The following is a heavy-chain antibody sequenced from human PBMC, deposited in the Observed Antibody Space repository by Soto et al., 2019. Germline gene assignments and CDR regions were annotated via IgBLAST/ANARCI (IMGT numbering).Heavy chain of an antibody. V-gene: IGHV3-23*01. D-gene: IGHD1-1*01. CDR3: AKGRGQNWNFDY. CDR2: ISGSGGTA. CDR1: GFTFSSYA. J-gene: IGHJ4*02. Sequence: EVQLLESGGGSVQPGGSLRLSCAASGFTFSSYAMHWVRRPPGQGLEWVSSISGSGGTAYYADSVKGRFSISRDSLVNTLYQQMNSLRAEDTAVYYCAKGRGQNWNFDYWGQGTLVTVSP.